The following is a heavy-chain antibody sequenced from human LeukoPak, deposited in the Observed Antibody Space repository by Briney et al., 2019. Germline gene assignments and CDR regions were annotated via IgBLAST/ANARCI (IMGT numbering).Heavy chain of an antibody. V-gene: IGHV4-34*01. D-gene: IGHD5-24*01. CDR3: ARRGGRKMATWTFDY. CDR2: INHSGST. J-gene: IGHJ4*02. CDR1: GGSFSGYY. Sequence: PSETLSLTCAVYGGSFSGYYWSWIRQPPGKGLEWIGEINHSGSTNYNPSLKSRVTISVDTSKNQFSLKLSSVTAADTAVYHCARRGGRKMATWTFDYWGQGTLVTVSS.